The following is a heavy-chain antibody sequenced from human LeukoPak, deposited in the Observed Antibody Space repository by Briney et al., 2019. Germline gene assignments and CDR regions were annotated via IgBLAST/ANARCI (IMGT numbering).Heavy chain of an antibody. Sequence: KPSETLSLTCAVYGGSFSGYYWSWIRQPPGKGLEWIGEINHSGSTYYNPSLKSRVTMSVDTSKNQFSLKLSSVTAADTAVYYCARLQVATTGPYFDYWGQGTLVTVSS. J-gene: IGHJ4*02. CDR2: INHSGST. V-gene: IGHV4-34*01. CDR1: GGSFSGYY. CDR3: ARLQVATTGPYFDY. D-gene: IGHD5-12*01.